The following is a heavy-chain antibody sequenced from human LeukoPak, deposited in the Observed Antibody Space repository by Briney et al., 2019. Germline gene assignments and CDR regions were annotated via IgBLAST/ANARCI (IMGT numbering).Heavy chain of an antibody. CDR1: GYSFTSYY. V-gene: IGHV1-2*02. CDR3: ARDLRGLGDFFDY. Sequence: ASVKVSCKASGYSFTSYYLHWVRQAPGQGLEWMGWINPSSGGTSFSQKFQGRVTMTRDTSISTAYMEVSSLISDDTALYFCARDLRGLGDFFDYWGQGTLVTVSS. J-gene: IGHJ4*02. CDR2: INPSSGGT. D-gene: IGHD3-10*01.